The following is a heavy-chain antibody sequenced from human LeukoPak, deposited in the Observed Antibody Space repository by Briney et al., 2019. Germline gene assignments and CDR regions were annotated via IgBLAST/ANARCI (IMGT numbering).Heavy chain of an antibody. V-gene: IGHV4-4*07. CDR2: SYVSGNT. D-gene: IGHD6-19*01. CDR3: ARGGISMYGYSSGWASRGVYYFDY. J-gene: IGHJ4*02. CDR1: GGSISSLH. Sequence: PSETLSLTCTVSGGSISSLHWNWIRQPAGKGLEWIGRSYVSGNTYYNPSLKSRVTMSVDTSKNQFSLKLSSVTAADTAVYYCARGGISMYGYSSGWASRGVYYFDYWGQGTLVTVSS.